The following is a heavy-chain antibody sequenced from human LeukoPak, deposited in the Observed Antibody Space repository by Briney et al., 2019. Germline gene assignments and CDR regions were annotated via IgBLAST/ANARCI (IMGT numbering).Heavy chain of an antibody. CDR1: GYSFTDYY. Sequence: ASVKVSCKTSGYSFTDYYMHWVRQAPGQGLEWMGWVNPNSGGTSSAQKFQGRVTMTRDTSITTVYMEVNWLTSDDTAIYYCARADRLHGGPYLIGPWGQGTLVTVSS. CDR2: VNPNSGGT. D-gene: IGHD2-21*01. CDR3: ARADRLHGGPYLIGP. J-gene: IGHJ5*02. V-gene: IGHV1-2*02.